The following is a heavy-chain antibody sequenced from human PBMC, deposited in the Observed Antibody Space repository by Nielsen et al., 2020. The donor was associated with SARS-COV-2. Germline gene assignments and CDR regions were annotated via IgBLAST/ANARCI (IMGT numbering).Heavy chain of an antibody. CDR3: ARSRGCSATSCFFDY. V-gene: IGHV1-3*04. J-gene: IGHJ4*02. D-gene: IGHD2-2*01. Sequence: ASVKVSCKASGYTFTAYAIHWVRLDPGQRLEWMGWINSDSGNTKYSQKFRGRVTITRDTSASTAYMELSGLSSEDTAVYYCARSRGCSATSCFFDYWGQGALFTVSS. CDR1: GYTFTAYA. CDR2: INSDSGNT.